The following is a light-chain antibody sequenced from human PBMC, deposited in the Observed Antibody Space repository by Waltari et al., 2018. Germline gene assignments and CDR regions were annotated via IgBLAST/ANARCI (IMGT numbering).Light chain of an antibody. V-gene: IGKV3-11*01. J-gene: IGKJ5*01. CDR1: PSVVSY. CDR2: EAS. CDR3: QQRSNWPPSIT. Sequence: EIVLTQSPATLSLSPGERATLSCRASPSVVSYLAWYQKKPGQAPSPLIYEASNRAIGIPGRFSGSGSGTDFTLTISSLEPEDFADYYCQQRSNWPPSITFGQGTRLEIK.